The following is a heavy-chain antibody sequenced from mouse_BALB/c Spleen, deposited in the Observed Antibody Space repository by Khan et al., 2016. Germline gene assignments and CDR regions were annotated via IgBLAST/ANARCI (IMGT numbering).Heavy chain of an antibody. J-gene: IGHJ4*01. CDR3: ARWSGNYALDY. D-gene: IGHD2-1*01. Sequence: QIQLVQSGPELKKPGETVKISCKASGYTFTNYGVHWVKQAPGKGLKWMGWINTNTGAPTYAEEFKGRFAFSLATSATTAFLHIDNLKDEDTGTYFCARWSGNYALDYWGQGTSVTVS. CDR1: GYTFTNYG. CDR2: INTNTGAP. V-gene: IGHV9-3*02.